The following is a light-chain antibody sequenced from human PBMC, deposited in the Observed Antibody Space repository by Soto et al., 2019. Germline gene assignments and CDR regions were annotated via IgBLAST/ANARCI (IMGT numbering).Light chain of an antibody. V-gene: IGLV2-14*01. J-gene: IGLJ1*01. Sequence: QSVLTQPASVSGSPGQSITISCTGTSSDVGGYNYVPWYQQHPGKAPKLMIYEVSNRPSGVSNRFSGSKSGNTASLTISGLQAEDEADYYCSSYTSSSTSFGTGTKLTVL. CDR3: SSYTSSSTS. CDR2: EVS. CDR1: SSDVGGYNY.